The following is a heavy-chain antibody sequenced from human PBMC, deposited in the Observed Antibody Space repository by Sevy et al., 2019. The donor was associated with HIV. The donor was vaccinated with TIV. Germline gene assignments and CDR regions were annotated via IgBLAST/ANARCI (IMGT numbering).Heavy chain of an antibody. CDR3: ARRYFDL. CDR1: GFTFTSFG. V-gene: IGHV3-7*01. CDR2: INKDGSEK. Sequence: GGSLRLSCKASGFTFTSFGMQWVRQVPGKGPEWVANINKDGSEKYYVDSVKGRFTISRDNAESALYLQMNGLRAKDAATYFCARRYFDLWGQGTVVTVSS. J-gene: IGHJ4*02.